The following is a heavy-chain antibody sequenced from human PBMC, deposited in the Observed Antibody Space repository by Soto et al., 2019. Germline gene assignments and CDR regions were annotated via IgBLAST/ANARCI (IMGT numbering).Heavy chain of an antibody. CDR1: GGSISSSSYY. V-gene: IGHV4-39*01. D-gene: IGHD2-21*02. CDR2: IYYSGST. Sequence: QLQLQESGPGLVKPSETLSLTCTVSGGSISSSSYYWGWIRQPPGKGLEWIGSIYYSGSTYYNPSLKSRVTISVDTSKNQFSLKLSSVTAADTAVYYCAQTSSIVAPPDCGGDCYRTGFDYWGQGTLVTVSS. CDR3: AQTSSIVAPPDCGGDCYRTGFDY. J-gene: IGHJ4*02.